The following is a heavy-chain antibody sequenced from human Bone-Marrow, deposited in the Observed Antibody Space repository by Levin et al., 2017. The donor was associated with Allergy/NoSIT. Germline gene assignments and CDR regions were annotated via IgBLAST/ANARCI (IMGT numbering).Heavy chain of an antibody. Sequence: GESLKISCRASGDTFSNYNIHLVRQAPGQGLEWMGIIKPSGGSTRYAQKFQGRVTVTRDTSTSTSYMELSSLRSEDTAVYYCARDFLPAAIYHYYYAMDVWGQGTTVTVSS. J-gene: IGHJ6*02. D-gene: IGHD2-2*02. CDR2: IKPSGGST. CDR1: GDTFSNYN. CDR3: ARDFLPAAIYHYYYAMDV. V-gene: IGHV1-46*01.